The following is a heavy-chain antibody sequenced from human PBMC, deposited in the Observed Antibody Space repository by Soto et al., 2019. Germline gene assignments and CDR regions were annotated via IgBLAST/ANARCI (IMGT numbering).Heavy chain of an antibody. CDR1: GGTFSSYA. CDR2: IIPIFGTA. D-gene: IGHD1-7*01. J-gene: IGHJ6*02. V-gene: IGHV1-69*06. CDR3: ARDDPYNWNYRRYYGMDV. Sequence: ASVKVSCKASGGTFSSYAISWVRQAPGQGLEWMGGIIPIFGTANYAQKFQGRVTITADKSTSTAYMELSSLRSEDTAVYCCARDDPYNWNYRRYYGMDVWGQGTTVTVSS.